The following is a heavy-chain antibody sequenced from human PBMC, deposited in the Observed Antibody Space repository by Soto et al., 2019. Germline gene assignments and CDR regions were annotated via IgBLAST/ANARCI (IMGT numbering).Heavy chain of an antibody. CDR1: GGTFSSYT. V-gene: IGHV1-69*02. Sequence: SVKVSCKASGGTFSSYTISWVRQAPGQGLEWMGRIIPILGIANYAQKFQGRVTITADKSMSTAYMELSSLRSEDTAVYYCASPDYGGNSGAFDIWGQGTMVTVSS. D-gene: IGHD4-17*01. CDR2: IIPILGIA. CDR3: ASPDYGGNSGAFDI. J-gene: IGHJ3*02.